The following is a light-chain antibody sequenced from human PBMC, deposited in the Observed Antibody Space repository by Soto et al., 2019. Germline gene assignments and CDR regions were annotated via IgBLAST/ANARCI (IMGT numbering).Light chain of an antibody. Sequence: QSVLTQPPSVSAAPGQRVAIYCSGGSSDIGNNYVSWYQQFPGTAPKLLIYDNNRRPSGIPDRFSGSKSGTSATLGITGLQSGDEADYYCGTWDASRNWVFGGGTQLTVL. CDR2: DNN. CDR1: SSDIGNNY. J-gene: IGLJ7*01. CDR3: GTWDASRNWV. V-gene: IGLV1-51*01.